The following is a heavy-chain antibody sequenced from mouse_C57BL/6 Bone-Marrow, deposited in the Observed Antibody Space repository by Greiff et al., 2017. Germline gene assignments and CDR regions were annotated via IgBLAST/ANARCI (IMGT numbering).Heavy chain of an antibody. Sequence: VKLQESGAELMKPGASVKLSCKATGYTFTGYWIEWVKQRPGHGLEWIGEILPGSGSTNYHEKFKGKATFTADTSSNTAYMQLSSLTTEDSAIYYCARTTVVLYYFDYWGQGTTLTVSS. CDR2: ILPGSGST. J-gene: IGHJ2*01. V-gene: IGHV1-9*01. CDR1: GYTFTGYW. D-gene: IGHD1-1*01. CDR3: ARTTVVLYYFDY.